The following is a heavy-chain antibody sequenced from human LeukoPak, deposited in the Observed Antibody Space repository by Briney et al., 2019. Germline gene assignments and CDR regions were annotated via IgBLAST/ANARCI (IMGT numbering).Heavy chain of an antibody. CDR1: GGSFSGYY. V-gene: IGHV4-34*01. CDR3: ARGGYFRYFDY. J-gene: IGHJ4*02. D-gene: IGHD3-22*01. Sequence: SETLSLTCAVYGGSFSGYYWSWIRQPPGKGLEWIGEINHSGSTNYNPSLKSRVTISVDTSKNQFSLKLSSVTAADTAVYYCARGGYFRYFDYWGQGTLVTVSS. CDR2: INHSGST.